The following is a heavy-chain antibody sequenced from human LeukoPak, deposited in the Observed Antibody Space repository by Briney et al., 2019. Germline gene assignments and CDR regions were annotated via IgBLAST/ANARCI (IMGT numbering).Heavy chain of an antibody. CDR1: GFTFSSYA. Sequence: PGGSLRLSCAASGFTFSSYAMSWIRQAPGKGLEWVSAISGSGGSTYYADSVKGRFTISRDNSKNTLYLQMNSLRAEDTAVYCCAKDPHIVVVPADAFDIWGQGTMVTVSS. V-gene: IGHV3-23*01. CDR2: ISGSGGST. CDR3: AKDPHIVVVPADAFDI. D-gene: IGHD2-2*01. J-gene: IGHJ3*02.